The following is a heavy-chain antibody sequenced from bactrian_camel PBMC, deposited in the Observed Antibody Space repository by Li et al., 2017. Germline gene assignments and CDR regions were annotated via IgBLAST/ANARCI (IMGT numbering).Heavy chain of an antibody. CDR1: GNYGGAYC. D-gene: IGHD1*01. V-gene: IGHV3S55*01. CDR3: VSEGGVGFVQQTRCGKPGY. J-gene: IGHJ6*01. Sequence: HVQLVESGGGSVQAGGSLTLSCVASGNYGGAYCMAWFRQVPGHERRVVATISDIGTWYSGPVKGRFTISQDSAAITTYLEMNSLKPEDTAVYYCVSEGGVGFVQQTRCGKPGYWGQGTQVTVS. CDR2: ISDIGT.